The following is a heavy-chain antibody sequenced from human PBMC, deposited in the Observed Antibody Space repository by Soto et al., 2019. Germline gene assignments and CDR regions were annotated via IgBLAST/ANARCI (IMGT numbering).Heavy chain of an antibody. J-gene: IGHJ4*02. CDR3: AKATYYYDSSGYSGFYYFDY. V-gene: IGHV3-30*18. Sequence: GGSLRLSCAASGLTFSSYGMHWVRQAPGKGLEWVAVISYDGSNKYYADSVKGRFTISRDTSKNTLYLQMNSLRAEDTAIYYCAKATYYYDSSGYSGFYYFDYWGQGTLVTVSS. CDR1: GLTFSSYG. CDR2: ISYDGSNK. D-gene: IGHD3-22*01.